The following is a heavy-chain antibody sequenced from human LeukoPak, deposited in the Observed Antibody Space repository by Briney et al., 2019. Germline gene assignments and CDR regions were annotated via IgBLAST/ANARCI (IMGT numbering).Heavy chain of an antibody. CDR3: AKDSYSGSYYVESFDY. D-gene: IGHD1-26*01. CDR1: GFTLSSYG. CDR2: IRYDGSDK. Sequence: GGSLRLSCAASGFTLSSYGIHWVRQAPGKGLEWVAFIRYDGSDKYYADSVKGRFTISRDNSKDTLYLQMNSLRAEDTAVYYCAKDSYSGSYYVESFDYWGQGTLVTVSS. V-gene: IGHV3-30*02. J-gene: IGHJ4*02.